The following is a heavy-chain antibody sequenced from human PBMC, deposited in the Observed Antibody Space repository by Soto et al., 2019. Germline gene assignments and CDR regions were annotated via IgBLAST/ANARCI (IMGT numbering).Heavy chain of an antibody. CDR3: VHIRYGSGLFDY. D-gene: IGHD3-10*01. V-gene: IGHV2-5*02. CDR2: IYWDYDK. J-gene: IGHJ4*02. Sequence: QITLKESGPTLVKPTQTLTLTCNFSGFSLSTRGVGVGWIRQPPGKDLEWLALIYWDYDKRYSQSLKSRLALTKDTSKNQVVLTMTNMDPVDTATYYCVHIRYGSGLFDYWGQGTLVTVSS. CDR1: GFSLSTRGVG.